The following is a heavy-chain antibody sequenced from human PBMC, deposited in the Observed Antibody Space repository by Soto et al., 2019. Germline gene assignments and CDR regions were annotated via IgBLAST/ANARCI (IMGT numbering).Heavy chain of an antibody. CDR2: ISSSGSTI. CDR1: GFTFSDYY. J-gene: IGHJ6*03. Sequence: LRLSCAASGFTFSDYYMSWIRQAPGKGLEWVSYISSSGSTIYYADSVKGRLTISRDNAKNSLYLQMNSLRAEDTAVYYCARDRFDIVVVPAAIGAYYYYMDVWGKGTTVTVSS. CDR3: ARDRFDIVVVPAAIGAYYYYMDV. V-gene: IGHV3-11*01. D-gene: IGHD2-2*01.